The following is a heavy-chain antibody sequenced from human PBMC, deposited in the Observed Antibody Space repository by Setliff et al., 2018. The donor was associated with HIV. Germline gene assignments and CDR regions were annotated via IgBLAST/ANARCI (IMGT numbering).Heavy chain of an antibody. CDR3: ATNREQLTMTYYYYYMNV. Sequence: ASVKVSCKVSGYSLTELSMHWVRQAPGKGLEWMGGFDPDDGETVYAQRFQGRVTITADASTSTAYMELSSLRSEDTAVYYCATNREQLTMTYYYYYMNVWGKGTTVTVSS. CDR2: FDPDDGET. CDR1: GYSLTELS. J-gene: IGHJ6*03. V-gene: IGHV1-24*01. D-gene: IGHD6-13*01.